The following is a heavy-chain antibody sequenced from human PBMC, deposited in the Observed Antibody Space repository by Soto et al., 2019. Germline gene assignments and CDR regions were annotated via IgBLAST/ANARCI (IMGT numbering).Heavy chain of an antibody. Sequence: PGGSLRLSCAASGFTFSSYSMNWVRQAPGKGLEWVSSISSSSSYIYYADSVEGRFTISRDNAKNSLYLQMNSLRAEDTAVYYCARELAVSYYYYGMDVWGQGTTVTVSS. V-gene: IGHV3-21*01. CDR1: GFTFSSYS. CDR3: ARELAVSYYYYGMDV. J-gene: IGHJ6*02. CDR2: ISSSSSYI.